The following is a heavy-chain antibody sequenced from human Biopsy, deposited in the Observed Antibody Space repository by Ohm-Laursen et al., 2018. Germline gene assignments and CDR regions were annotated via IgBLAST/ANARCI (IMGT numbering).Heavy chain of an antibody. CDR2: INHSGST. Sequence: PSQTLSLTCAVYGGSFSGYYWSWIRQPPGKGLEWIGEINHSGSTNYNPPLKSRVTISVDTSKNQFSLRLNSVTAADTAVYYCARATNSTGWPYYYFYGMDVWGQGTTVTVSS. V-gene: IGHV4-34*01. CDR3: ARATNSTGWPYYYFYGMDV. J-gene: IGHJ6*02. D-gene: IGHD2/OR15-2a*01. CDR1: GGSFSGYY.